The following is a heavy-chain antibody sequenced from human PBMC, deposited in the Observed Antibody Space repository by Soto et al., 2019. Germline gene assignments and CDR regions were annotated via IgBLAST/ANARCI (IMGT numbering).Heavy chain of an antibody. V-gene: IGHV1-46*01. CDR3: AREGGYCSSTSCSKGSLDY. J-gene: IGHJ4*02. Sequence: ASVKVSCKASGYTFTSYYMHWVRQAPGQGLEWMGIISPSGGSTSYAQKFQGRVTMTRDTSTSTVYMELSSQRSEDTAVYYCAREGGYCSSTSCSKGSLDYWGQGTLVTVSS. D-gene: IGHD2-2*01. CDR1: GYTFTSYY. CDR2: ISPSGGST.